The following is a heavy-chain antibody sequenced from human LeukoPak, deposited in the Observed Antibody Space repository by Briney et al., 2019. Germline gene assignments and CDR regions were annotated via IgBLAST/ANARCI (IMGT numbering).Heavy chain of an antibody. CDR1: GYPFNKHG. D-gene: IGHD6-19*01. V-gene: IGHV1-18*01. CDR3: ARDPTNTSGRYAYFDY. Sequence: ASVEVSCKASGYPFNKHGISWVRQAPGQGLEWMGWISCYNGDTHYAQKFQGRVTMTTDTSTTTAYMELRSLRSDDTALYYCARDPTNTSGRYAYFDYWGQGTLVTVSS. CDR2: ISCYNGDT. J-gene: IGHJ4*02.